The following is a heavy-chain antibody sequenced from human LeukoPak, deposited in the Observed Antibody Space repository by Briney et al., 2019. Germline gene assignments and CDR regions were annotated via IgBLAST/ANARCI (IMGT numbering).Heavy chain of an antibody. D-gene: IGHD6-13*01. CDR2: IYYSGST. Sequence: PSETLSLTCSVSGGSISRSSYYWGWTRQPPGKGLEWIGSIYYSGSTYYNPSLKSRVTISVDTSRNQFSLKLGSATAADTAVYYCARHGSIATGAFTYWGQGALVTVSS. CDR3: ARHGSIATGAFTY. CDR1: GGSISRSSYY. J-gene: IGHJ4*02. V-gene: IGHV4-39*01.